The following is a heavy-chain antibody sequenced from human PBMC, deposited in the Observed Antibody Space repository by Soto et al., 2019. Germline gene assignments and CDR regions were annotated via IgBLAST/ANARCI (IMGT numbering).Heavy chain of an antibody. Sequence: AVKVSCKASGGTFSSYSIIWVRQAPGQGLEWMGGIIPIFGTANYAQKLQGRVTITADESTSTAYMELSSLRSEDTAVYYCAREVDYYDSSGPGAFDIWGQGTMVTVSS. CDR3: AREVDYYDSSGPGAFDI. D-gene: IGHD3-22*01. V-gene: IGHV1-69*13. CDR1: GGTFSSYS. CDR2: IIPIFGTA. J-gene: IGHJ3*02.